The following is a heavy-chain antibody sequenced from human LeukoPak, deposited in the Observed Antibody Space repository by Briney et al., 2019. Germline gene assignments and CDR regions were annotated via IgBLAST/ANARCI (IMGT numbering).Heavy chain of an antibody. D-gene: IGHD1-1*01. V-gene: IGHV1-46*01. CDR1: GYTFTSYY. CDR3: ARDPALQNWFAP. J-gene: IGHJ5*02. CDR2: INPSVGST. Sequence: ASVKLSCKASGYTFTSYYMHWVRQAPGQGLEWMGIINPSVGSTSYAQKFQGRVTMTRDTSTSTGYMELSSLRPENTAVYYCARDPALQNWFAPWGKGTLVTVSS.